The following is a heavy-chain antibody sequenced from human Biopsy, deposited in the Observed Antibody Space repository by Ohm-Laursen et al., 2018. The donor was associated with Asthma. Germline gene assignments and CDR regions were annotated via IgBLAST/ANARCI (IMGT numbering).Heavy chain of an antibody. CDR3: ARVPTTLRYFDL. D-gene: IGHD2-15*01. Sequence: SQTLSLTCPVSGCSVSSGSYYWSWIRQPPGKGLAWVSYISYSGSTDYNPSLKSRLTISMDTSKNQFSLKLSSVTAADTAVYYCARVPTTLRYFDLWGRGTLVTVSS. CDR1: GCSVSSGSYY. V-gene: IGHV4-61*01. J-gene: IGHJ2*01. CDR2: ISYSGST.